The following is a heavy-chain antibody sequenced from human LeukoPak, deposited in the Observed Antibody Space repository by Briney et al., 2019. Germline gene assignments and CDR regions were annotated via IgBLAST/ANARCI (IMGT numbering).Heavy chain of an antibody. V-gene: IGHV3-7*01. CDR3: ASADYYDSSL. CDR2: IKQDGSEK. CDR1: GFTFSSYW. J-gene: IGHJ4*02. Sequence: GGSLRLSCAASGFTFSSYWMSWVRQAPGKGLEWVANIKQDGSEKYYVDSVKGRFTISRDNAKNPLYLQMTSLRAEDTAVYYCASADYYDSSLWGQGTLVTVSS. D-gene: IGHD3-22*01.